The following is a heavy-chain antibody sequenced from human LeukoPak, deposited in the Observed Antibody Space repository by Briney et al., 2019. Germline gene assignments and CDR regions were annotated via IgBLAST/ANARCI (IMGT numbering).Heavy chain of an antibody. Sequence: PGGSLRLSCAASGFTFSSYSMNWVRQAPGKGLEWVSSISSSSSYIYYADSVKGRFTISRDNAKNSLYLQMNSLRAEDTAVYYCARAKDNTIFGVVIPYWGQGTLSPSPQ. CDR2: ISSSSSYI. J-gene: IGHJ4*02. V-gene: IGHV3-21*01. D-gene: IGHD3-3*01. CDR1: GFTFSSYS. CDR3: ARAKDNTIFGVVIPY.